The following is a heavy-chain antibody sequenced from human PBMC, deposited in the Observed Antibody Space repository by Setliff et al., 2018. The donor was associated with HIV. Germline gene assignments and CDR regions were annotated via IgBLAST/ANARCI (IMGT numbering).Heavy chain of an antibody. CDR3: ARHQLRGSYPAFDY. CDR1: GGSIRSFY. D-gene: IGHD1-26*01. Sequence: SETLSLTCTVSGGSIRSFYWSWIRQPPGKGLEWIGDIYYSGSTNYNPSLKSRLTISIDTSKNQFSLNLNSVTAADTAVYYCARHQLRGSYPAFDYWGQGTPVTVSS. V-gene: IGHV4-59*08. J-gene: IGHJ4*02. CDR2: IYYSGST.